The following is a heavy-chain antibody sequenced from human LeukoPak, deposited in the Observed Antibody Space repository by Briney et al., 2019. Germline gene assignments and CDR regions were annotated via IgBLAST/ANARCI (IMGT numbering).Heavy chain of an antibody. J-gene: IGHJ5*02. D-gene: IGHD3-10*01. CDR1: GGSISSSSYY. V-gene: IGHV4-39*07. CDR2: IYYSGST. CDR3: ARSPPNLWFGELSNWFDP. Sequence: SETLSLTCTVSGGSISSSSYYWGWIRQPPGKGLEWIGSIYYSGSTYYNPSLKSRVTISVDTSKNQFSLKLSSVTAADTAVYYCARSPPNLWFGELSNWFDPWGQGTLVTVSS.